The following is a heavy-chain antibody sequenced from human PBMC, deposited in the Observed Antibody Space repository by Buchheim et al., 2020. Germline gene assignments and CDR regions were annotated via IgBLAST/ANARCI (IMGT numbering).Heavy chain of an antibody. CDR2: ISYDGSTK. J-gene: IGHJ4*02. V-gene: IGHV3-30*18. CDR3: AKFLGVGATNPVDY. CDR1: GFTFSSYG. Sequence: QVQLVESGGGVVQPGRSLRLSCAASGFTFSSYGMHWVRQAPGKGLEWVAVISYDGSTKYYADSVKGRFTISRDNSKNTLYLQMNSLRAEDTAVYYCAKFLGVGATNPVDYWGQGTL. D-gene: IGHD1-26*01.